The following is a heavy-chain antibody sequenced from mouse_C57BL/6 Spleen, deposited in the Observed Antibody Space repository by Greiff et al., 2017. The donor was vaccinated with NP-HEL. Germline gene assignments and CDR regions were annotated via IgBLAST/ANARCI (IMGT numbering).Heavy chain of an antibody. CDR1: GYTFTSYW. J-gene: IGHJ2*01. D-gene: IGHD2-5*01. CDR3: ARGGPYYSNEVDY. V-gene: IGHV1-52*01. Sequence: VKLQQPGAELVRPGSSVKLSCKASGYTFTSYWMHWVKQRPIQGLEWIGNIDPSDSETHYNQKFKDKATLTVDKSSSTAYMQLSSLTSEDSAVYYCARGGPYYSNEVDYWGQGTTLTVSS. CDR2: IDPSDSET.